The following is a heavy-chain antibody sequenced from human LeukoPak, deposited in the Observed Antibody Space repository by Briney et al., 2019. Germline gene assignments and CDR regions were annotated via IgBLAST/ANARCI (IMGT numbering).Heavy chain of an antibody. CDR1: GFTFSNYA. D-gene: IGHD3-9*01. CDR2: ISYDGTNK. V-gene: IGHV3-30*04. J-gene: IGHJ4*02. Sequence: PGGSLRLSCAASGFTFSNYAMHWVRQAPGRGLEWVALISYDGTNKYYADSVKGRFTISRDNSKNTLYLQMNSLRAEDTAVYYCARDREYYNLLTGYKVSHYFDYWGQGTLVTVSS. CDR3: ARDREYYNLLTGYKVSHYFDY.